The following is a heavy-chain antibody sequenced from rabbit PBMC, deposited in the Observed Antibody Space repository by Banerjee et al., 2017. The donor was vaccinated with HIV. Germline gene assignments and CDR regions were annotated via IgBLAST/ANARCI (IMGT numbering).Heavy chain of an antibody. CDR3: ARDDTGDGVHDSDL. CDR1: GFSLSSLYN. CDR2: INTGNGIA. Sequence: QSLEESGGDLVKPGASLTLTCTVSGFSLSSLYNMCWVRQAPGKGLEWSACINTGNGIAWYASWAKGRFTVSKTSTTTVTLQMTSVTAADTATYFCARDDTGDGVHDSDLWGPGTLVTVS. J-gene: IGHJ4*01. V-gene: IGHV1S40*01. D-gene: IGHD2-1*01.